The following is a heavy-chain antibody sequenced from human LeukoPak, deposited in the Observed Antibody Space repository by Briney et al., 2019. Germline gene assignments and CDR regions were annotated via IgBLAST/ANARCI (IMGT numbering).Heavy chain of an antibody. Sequence: GGSLRLSCVGAGFPFSDFHMSWIRRAPGKGLEWVSYITSGGGFKYYTESVKGRFHISRDDSKNSVFLQMNSLRVEDTAVYYCARVRPGSSGSYYRTSWGQGTLVTVSS. V-gene: IGHV3-11*04. D-gene: IGHD3-22*01. CDR3: ARVRPGSSGSYYRTS. CDR1: GFPFSDFH. CDR2: ITSGGGFK. J-gene: IGHJ4*02.